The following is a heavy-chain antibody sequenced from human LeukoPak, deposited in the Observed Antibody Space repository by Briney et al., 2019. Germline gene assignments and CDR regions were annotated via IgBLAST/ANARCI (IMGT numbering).Heavy chain of an antibody. J-gene: IGHJ4*02. V-gene: IGHV1-18*01. CDR3: ARVVWNDGYYFDY. CDR2: ISAYNGNT. Sequence: ASVKVSCKASGGSFNIFALMWVRQAPGQGLEWMGWISAYNGNTNYAQKLQGRVTMTTDTSTSTAYMELRSLRSDDTAVYYCARVVWNDGYYFDYWGQGTLVTVSS. CDR1: GGSFNIFA. D-gene: IGHD1-1*01.